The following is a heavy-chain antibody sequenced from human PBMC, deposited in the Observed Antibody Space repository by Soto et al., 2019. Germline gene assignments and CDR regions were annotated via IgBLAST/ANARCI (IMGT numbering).Heavy chain of an antibody. J-gene: IGHJ3*01. V-gene: IGHV3-23*01. CDR1: GFTVSSYA. D-gene: IGHD6-13*01. CDR2: ISGSGGST. Sequence: ALRLACAATGFTVSSYAMSWVRQAPGKGLEWVSAISGSGGSTYYADSVKGRWTISRDNSKNTRYLQMNSLRAEDTAVYYCAKDWYGDSCSWCLPRGALDFRDQGPMVPGS. CDR3: AKDWYGDSCSWCLPRGALDF.